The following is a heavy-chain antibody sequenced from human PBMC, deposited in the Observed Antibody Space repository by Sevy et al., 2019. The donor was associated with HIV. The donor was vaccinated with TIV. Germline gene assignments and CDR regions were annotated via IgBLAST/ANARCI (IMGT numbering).Heavy chain of an antibody. CDR1: GFTFSSYW. D-gene: IGHD4-17*01. CDR2: IKQDGSEK. J-gene: IGHJ3*02. Sequence: GGSLRLSCAASGFTFSSYWMSWVRQAPGKGLEWVANIKQDGSEKYYVDSVKGRFTISRDNAKNSLYLQMNSRRAEDTAVYYCARAIYGDYTDAFDIWGQGTMVTVSS. CDR3: ARAIYGDYTDAFDI. V-gene: IGHV3-7*03.